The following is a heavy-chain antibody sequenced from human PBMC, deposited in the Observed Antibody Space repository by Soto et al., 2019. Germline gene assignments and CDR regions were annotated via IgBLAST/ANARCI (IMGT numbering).Heavy chain of an antibody. CDR1: GGSFSGYY. J-gene: IGHJ4*02. CDR3: ASSRGDYYHSSGYQTAFDY. Sequence: SETLSLTCAVYGGSFSGYYWSWIRQPPGKGLEWIGEINHSGSTNYNPSLKSRVTISVDTSKNQFSPKLSSVTAADTAVYYCASSRGDYYHSSGYQTAFDYWGQGTLVTVSS. CDR2: INHSGST. V-gene: IGHV4-34*01. D-gene: IGHD3-22*01.